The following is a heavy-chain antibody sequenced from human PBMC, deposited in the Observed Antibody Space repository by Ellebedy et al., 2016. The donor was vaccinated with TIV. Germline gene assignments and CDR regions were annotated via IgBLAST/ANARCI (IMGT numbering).Heavy chain of an antibody. CDR2: INHSGST. Sequence: MPSETLSLTCAVYGGSFSGYYWSWIRQPPGKGLEWIGEINHSGSTNYNPSLKSRVTVSVDTSKNQFSLKLSSVTAADTAVYYCARGLWFGELAFGYWGQGTLVTVSS. CDR3: ARGLWFGELAFGY. V-gene: IGHV4-34*01. CDR1: GGSFSGYY. D-gene: IGHD3-10*01. J-gene: IGHJ4*02.